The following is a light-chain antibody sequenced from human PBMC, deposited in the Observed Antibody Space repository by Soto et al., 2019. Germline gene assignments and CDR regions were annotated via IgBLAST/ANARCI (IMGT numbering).Light chain of an antibody. CDR1: QSVSSD. Sequence: EIVMTQSPATLSVSPGERATLSCRASQSVSSDLAWYQQKPGQAPRLLIYASTRATGIPARFSGSGSGTEFTLTISSLQSEDFALYYCQQYNNWPWTFGQGTKVEIK. V-gene: IGKV3-15*01. CDR2: AS. J-gene: IGKJ1*01. CDR3: QQYNNWPWT.